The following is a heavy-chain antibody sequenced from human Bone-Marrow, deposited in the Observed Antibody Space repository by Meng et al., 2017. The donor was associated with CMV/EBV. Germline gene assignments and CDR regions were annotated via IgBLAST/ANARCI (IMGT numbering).Heavy chain of an antibody. CDR2: ISSSSSYI. V-gene: IGHV3-21*01. D-gene: IGHD1-14*01. CDR1: GFTFSSYS. CDR3: ARGPPGDLIDY. Sequence: EVLLVESGGALVKPGGTLILSCAASGFTFSSYSMTWVLQAPGNGLEWVSSISSSSSYIYYADSVKGRFTISRDNAKNSLYLQMNSLRAEDTAVFYCARGPPGDLIDYWGQGTLVTVSS. J-gene: IGHJ4*02.